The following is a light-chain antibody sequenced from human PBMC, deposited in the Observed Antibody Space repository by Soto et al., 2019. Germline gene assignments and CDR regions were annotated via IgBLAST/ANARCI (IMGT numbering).Light chain of an antibody. V-gene: IGLV2-11*01. CDR2: HVT. CDR3: CSYAGYYTGV. CDR1: SSDIGTYDY. Sequence: QSALTQTRSVSGSPGQSVTISCTGTSSDIGTYDYVSWFQQHPGKAPKLMIYHVTNRPSGVPDRFSGSKSGDTASLTISGLQTEDEADYYCCSYAGYYTGVFGGGTKVTVL. J-gene: IGLJ3*02.